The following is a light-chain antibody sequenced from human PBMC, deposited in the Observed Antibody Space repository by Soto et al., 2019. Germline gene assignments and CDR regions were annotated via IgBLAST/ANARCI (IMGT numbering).Light chain of an antibody. Sequence: DIQMTQSPSALSASVGDRVTITCRASQTISTYLNWYQQKPGKAPKLLIYAASTLQSGVPSRFSGRGSGTDLTLTISSLQPEDFATYYCQQSLGIPYTFGQGTRLEIK. CDR1: QTISTY. V-gene: IGKV1-39*01. CDR3: QQSLGIPYT. J-gene: IGKJ2*01. CDR2: AAS.